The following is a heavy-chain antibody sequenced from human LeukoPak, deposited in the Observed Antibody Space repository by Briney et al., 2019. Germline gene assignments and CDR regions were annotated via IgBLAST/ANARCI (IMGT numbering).Heavy chain of an antibody. CDR1: GYTFTSCY. J-gene: IGHJ4*02. Sequence: GASVKVSCTASGYTFTSCYMHWVRQAPGQGLEWMGIINPSGGSTSYAQKFQGRVTMTRDMYTSTVYMELSSLRSEDTAVYYCARDSGSYSDYWGQGNLVTVSS. V-gene: IGHV1-46*01. CDR2: INPSGGST. D-gene: IGHD1-26*01. CDR3: ARDSGSYSDY.